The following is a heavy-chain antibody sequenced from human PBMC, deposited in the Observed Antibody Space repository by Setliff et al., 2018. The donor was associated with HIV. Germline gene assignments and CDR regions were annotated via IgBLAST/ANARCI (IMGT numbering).Heavy chain of an antibody. CDR1: GFTFSSYA. J-gene: IGHJ6*03. V-gene: IGHV3-30*04. Sequence: GGSLRLSCAASGFTFSSYAIHCVRQAPGRGLEWVAVISFDGKSKYYADSVRGRFTISRDDSKNTLYLQMNSLRAEDTAVYYCAKGWLPTDYSFFYMDVWGKGTTVTVSS. CDR2: ISFDGKSK. D-gene: IGHD5-12*01. CDR3: AKGWLPTDYSFFYMDV.